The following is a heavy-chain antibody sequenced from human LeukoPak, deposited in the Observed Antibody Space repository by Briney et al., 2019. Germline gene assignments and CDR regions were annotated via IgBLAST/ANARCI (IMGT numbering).Heavy chain of an antibody. V-gene: IGHV1-3*01. Sequence: ASVKVSCKASGYTFTSYAIHWVRQAPGQRLEWMGWISAGNGNTKYSQNFQGRVTFISNTSATTAFMELSSLRSEDAAVYYCARGRGYRDYFDHWGQGTLVTVSS. CDR2: ISAGNGNT. CDR3: ARGRGYRDYFDH. J-gene: IGHJ4*02. D-gene: IGHD5-24*01. CDR1: GYTFTSYA.